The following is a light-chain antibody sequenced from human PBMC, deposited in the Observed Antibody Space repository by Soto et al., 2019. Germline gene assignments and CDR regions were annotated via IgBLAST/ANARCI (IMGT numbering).Light chain of an antibody. CDR1: SSDVGTYNL. CDR3: SSYSGTNYHYV. Sequence: QSVLTQPASVSGSPGQSITISCSGTSSDVGTYNLVSWYQQYPGKAPRLMIYEVSERPSGVPDRFSGSKSGNTASLTVSGLQADDEADYYCSSYSGTNYHYVFGTGTKVTVL. CDR2: EVS. V-gene: IGLV2-14*02. J-gene: IGLJ1*01.